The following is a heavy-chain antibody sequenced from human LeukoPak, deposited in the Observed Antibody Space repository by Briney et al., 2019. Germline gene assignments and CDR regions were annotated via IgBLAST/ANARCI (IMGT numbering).Heavy chain of an antibody. D-gene: IGHD3-22*01. CDR2: IYYSGST. CDR3: ARVDYYDSSGYYIDY. Sequence: SETLSLTCTVSGGSISSYYWSWIRQPPGKGLEWIGYIYYSGSTNYNPSLKSRVTISVDTSKNQFSLKLSSETAADTAVYYCARVDYYDSSGYYIDYWGQGTLVTVSS. J-gene: IGHJ4*02. V-gene: IGHV4-59*01. CDR1: GGSISSYY.